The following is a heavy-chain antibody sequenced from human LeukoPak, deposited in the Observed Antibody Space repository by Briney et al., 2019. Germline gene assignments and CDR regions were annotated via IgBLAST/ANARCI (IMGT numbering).Heavy chain of an antibody. V-gene: IGHV3-30*18. CDR3: AKTELGYCSGGSCYSPDY. Sequence: PGRSLRLSCAASGFTFSSYGMHWVRQAPGKGLEWVAVISYDGSNKYYADSVKGRFTISRDNSKNTLYLQMNSLRAEDTAVYYCAKTELGYCSGGSCYSPDYWGQGTLVTVSS. CDR2: ISYDGSNK. CDR1: GFTFSSYG. D-gene: IGHD2-15*01. J-gene: IGHJ4*02.